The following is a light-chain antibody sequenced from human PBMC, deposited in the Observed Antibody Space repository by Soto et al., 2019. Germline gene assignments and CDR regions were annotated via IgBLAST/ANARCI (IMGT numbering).Light chain of an antibody. CDR2: EVS. CDR1: SSDVGSYHY. Sequence: QSVLTQPRSVSGSPGQSVTISCTGTSSDVGSYHYVSWFQQHPGKAPKLIIFEVSDRPSGVPTRFSGSKSGDTASLTISGLQADDEADYYCSSYTSGRDVYVFGGGTKVTVL. V-gene: IGLV2-14*01. J-gene: IGLJ1*01. CDR3: SSYTSGRDVYV.